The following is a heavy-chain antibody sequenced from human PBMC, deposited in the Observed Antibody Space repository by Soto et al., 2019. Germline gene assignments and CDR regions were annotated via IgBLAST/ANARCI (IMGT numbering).Heavy chain of an antibody. CDR2: ISYDGSNK. CDR1: GFTFSSYG. Sequence: VQLVESGGGVVQPGRSLRLSCAASGFTFSSYGMHWVRQAPGKGLEWVAVISYDGSNKYYADSVKGRFTISRDNSKNTLYLQMNSLRAEDTAVYYCAKDLEAHSYYYYYGMDVWGQGTTVTVSS. V-gene: IGHV3-30*18. CDR3: AKDLEAHSYYYYYGMDV. J-gene: IGHJ6*02.